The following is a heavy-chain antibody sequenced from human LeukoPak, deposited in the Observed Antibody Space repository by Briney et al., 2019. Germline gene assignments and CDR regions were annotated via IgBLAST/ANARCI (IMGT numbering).Heavy chain of an antibody. V-gene: IGHV4-59*01. CDR3: ARAKVVRGVIDWFDP. CDR1: GGSISSYY. Sequence: SETLSLTCTVSGGSISSYYWSWIRQPPGKGLEWIGYIYYSGSTNYNPSLKSRVTISVDTSKNQFSLKLSSVTAADTAVYYCARAKVVRGVIDWFDPWGQGTLVIVSS. CDR2: IYYSGST. D-gene: IGHD3-10*01. J-gene: IGHJ5*02.